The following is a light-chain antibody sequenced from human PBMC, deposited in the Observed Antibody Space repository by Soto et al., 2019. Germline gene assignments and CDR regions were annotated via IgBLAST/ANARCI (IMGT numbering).Light chain of an antibody. CDR2: KAS. CDR1: QSISSW. Sequence: DIQMTQSPSTLSASVGDRVTITCRASQSISSWLAWYQQKPGKAPNPLIYKASSLESGVPSRFSGSGSGTEFTLTISSLQPDDFATYYCQQYNSYPLPFGGGPKVEIK. CDR3: QQYNSYPLP. J-gene: IGKJ4*01. V-gene: IGKV1-5*03.